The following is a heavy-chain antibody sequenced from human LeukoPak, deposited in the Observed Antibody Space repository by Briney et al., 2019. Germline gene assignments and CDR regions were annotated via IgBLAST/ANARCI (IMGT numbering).Heavy chain of an antibody. CDR1: GYTITGYY. CDR2: INPNSGGT. J-gene: IGHJ4*02. D-gene: IGHD3-22*01. CDR3: ARYYYDSSGYYYMDFDY. Sequence: ASVKVSCKASGYTITGYYMHWVRQAPGQGLEWMGWINPNSGGTNYAQKLQGRVTMTTDTSTSTAYMELGSLRSDDTAVYYCARYYYDSSGYYYMDFDYWGQGTLVTVSS. V-gene: IGHV1-2*02.